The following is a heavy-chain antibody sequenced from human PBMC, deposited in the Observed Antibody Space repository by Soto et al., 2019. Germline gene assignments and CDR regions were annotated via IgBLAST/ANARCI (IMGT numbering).Heavy chain of an antibody. J-gene: IGHJ6*03. D-gene: IGHD2-15*01. Sequence: EVQLVESGGGLVQPGGSLRLSCAASGFIVSSNYMSWVRQAPGKGLEWVSVIQRGGATYYADTVKGRFTISRDNSKNTLYLQMNGLRAEDTGVYYCARDVVHCSGGSCYGVPMDVGGKGTTVTVSS. V-gene: IGHV3-66*01. CDR3: ARDVVHCSGGSCYGVPMDV. CDR1: GFIVSSNY. CDR2: IQRGGAT.